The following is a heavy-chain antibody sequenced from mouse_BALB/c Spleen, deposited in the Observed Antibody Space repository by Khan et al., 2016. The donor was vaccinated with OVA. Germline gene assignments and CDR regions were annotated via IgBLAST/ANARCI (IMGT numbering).Heavy chain of an antibody. CDR2: IYPGSNNT. CDR3: ARVWGAWFAY. D-gene: IGHD2-10*02. Sequence: QVQLKQSGADLVRPSASLSLTCKVSGYSFTDYNINWVKQRTGQGLEWMGEIYPGSNNTYYNEKLKGLATLTADKSTSTVFMQLSSLTTEDSAVYCCARVWGAWFAYWGQGTLVTVSA. CDR1: GYSFTDYN. V-gene: IGHV1-77*01. J-gene: IGHJ3*01.